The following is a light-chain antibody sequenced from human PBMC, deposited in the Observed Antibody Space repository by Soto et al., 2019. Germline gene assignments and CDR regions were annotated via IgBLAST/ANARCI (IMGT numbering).Light chain of an antibody. CDR1: SSDVDTYKY. V-gene: IGLV2-14*01. CDR2: EVS. J-gene: IGLJ2*01. CDR3: CSYAGSTTRVL. Sequence: QSALTQPASVSGSPGQSIIISCTGTSSDVDTYKYISWYQQHPGKAPKLMIYEVSHRPSGVYHRFSGSKSVNTASLTISGHQADDEADYYFCSYAGSTTRVLFGGGTK.